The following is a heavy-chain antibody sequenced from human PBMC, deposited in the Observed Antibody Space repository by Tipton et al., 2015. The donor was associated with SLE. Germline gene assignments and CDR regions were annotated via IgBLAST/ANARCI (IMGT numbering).Heavy chain of an antibody. CDR2: IYYSGST. D-gene: IGHD6-13*01. V-gene: IGHV4-59*01. Sequence: TLSLTCTVSGGSISSYYWSWIRQPPGKGLEWIGYIYYSGSTHYNPSLKSRVTISEDMSKNQFSLKLSSVTAADTAVYYCARDRLPGIADYWGQGTLVTV. CDR1: GGSISSYY. CDR3: ARDRLPGIADY. J-gene: IGHJ4*02.